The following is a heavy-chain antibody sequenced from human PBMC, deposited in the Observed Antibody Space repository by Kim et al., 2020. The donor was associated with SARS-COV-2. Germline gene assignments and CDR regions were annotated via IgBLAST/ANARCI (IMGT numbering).Heavy chain of an antibody. J-gene: IGHJ4*02. V-gene: IGHV4-31*03. CDR1: GGSISSGGYY. CDR2: IYYSGST. D-gene: IGHD1-26*01. Sequence: SETLSLTCTVSGGSISSGGYYWSWIRQHPGKGLEWIGYIYYSGSTYYNPSLKSRVTISVDTSKNQFSLKLSSVTAADTAVYYCASGWELSSPFDYWGQGTLVTVSS. CDR3: ASGWELSSPFDY.